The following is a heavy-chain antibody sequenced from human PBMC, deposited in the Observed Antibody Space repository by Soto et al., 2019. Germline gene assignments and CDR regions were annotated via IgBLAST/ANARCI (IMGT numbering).Heavy chain of an antibody. V-gene: IGHV4-59*12. D-gene: IGHD5-18*01. Sequence: PSETLSLTCTVSGGSISSYYWSWIRQPPGKGLEWIGYIYYSGSTNYNPSLKSRVTISVDRSKNQFSLKLSSVTAADTAVYYCARAGGYSYGDQNWFDPWGQGTLVTVSS. CDR2: IYYSGST. J-gene: IGHJ5*02. CDR3: ARAGGYSYGDQNWFDP. CDR1: GGSISSYY.